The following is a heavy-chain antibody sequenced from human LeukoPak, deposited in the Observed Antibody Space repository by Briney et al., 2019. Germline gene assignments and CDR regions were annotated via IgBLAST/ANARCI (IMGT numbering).Heavy chain of an antibody. CDR3: ARRSRGGGEPYYYYYMDV. D-gene: IGHD1-14*01. CDR2: VCSSGGS. CDR1: GVSISSSNCY. J-gene: IGHJ6*03. Sequence: SETLSLTCRVSGVSISSSNCYWVWLRQPPGKGLEWIGNVCSSGGSSYNPSPQSRATFTVDTPNNQFPLKLISVTAADTAAYYYARRSRGGGEPYYYYYMDVWGKGTTVTVSS. V-gene: IGHV4-39*01.